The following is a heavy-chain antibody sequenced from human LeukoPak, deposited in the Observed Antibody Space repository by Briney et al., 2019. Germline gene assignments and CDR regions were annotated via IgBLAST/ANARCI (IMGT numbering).Heavy chain of an antibody. CDR3: ARVIRDGYNWDY. Sequence: GGSLRLSCVASGFTFSDYYMSWIRQAPGKGLEWVSYISSSGSTIYYADSVKGRFTISRDNAKNSLYLQMNSLRAEDTAVYYCARVIRDGYNWDYWGQGTLVTVSS. D-gene: IGHD5-24*01. J-gene: IGHJ4*02. CDR1: GFTFSDYY. CDR2: ISSSGSTI. V-gene: IGHV3-11*04.